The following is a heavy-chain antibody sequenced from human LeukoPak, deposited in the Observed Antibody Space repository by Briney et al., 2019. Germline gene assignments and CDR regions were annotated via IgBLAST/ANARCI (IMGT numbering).Heavy chain of an antibody. Sequence: PGGSLRLSCAASGFTFSDYYMNWVRQAPGKGLEWISYLSSGSDSIFYADSVKGRFTISRDNAKNSLYLQMNSLRAEDTAVYYCARGGQLVPDYWGQGTLVTVSS. CDR2: LSSGSDSI. CDR1: GFTFSDYY. J-gene: IGHJ4*02. V-gene: IGHV3-69-1*02. CDR3: ARGGQLVPDY. D-gene: IGHD6-13*01.